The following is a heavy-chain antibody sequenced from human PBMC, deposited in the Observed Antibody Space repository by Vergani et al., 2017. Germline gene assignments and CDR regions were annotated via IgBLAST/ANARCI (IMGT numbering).Heavy chain of an antibody. J-gene: IGHJ4*02. CDR3: ATETGTTGGFDY. CDR2: ISSSSSYI. D-gene: IGHD1-7*01. Sequence: VQLEESGGGVVQPGRSLRLSCAASGFTFTNFAMTWVRQAPGEGLEWVSSISSSSSYIYYADSVKGRFTISRDNAKNSLYLQMNSLRAEDTAVYYCATETGTTGGFDYWGQGTLVTVSS. V-gene: IGHV3-21*01. CDR1: GFTFTNFA.